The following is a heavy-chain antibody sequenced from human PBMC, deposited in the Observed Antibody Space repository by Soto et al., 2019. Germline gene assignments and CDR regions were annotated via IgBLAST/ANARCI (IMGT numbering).Heavy chain of an antibody. CDR3: ARDVYSYGRGGSAFDI. J-gene: IGHJ3*02. CDR1: GGSISSGGYY. V-gene: IGHV4-31*03. D-gene: IGHD5-18*01. CDR2: IYYSGST. Sequence: SETLSLTCTVSGGSISSGGYYWSWIRQHPGKGLEWIGYIYYSGSTYYNPSLKSRVTISVDTSKNQFSLKLSSVTAADTAVYYCARDVYSYGRGGSAFDIWGQGTMVTVSS.